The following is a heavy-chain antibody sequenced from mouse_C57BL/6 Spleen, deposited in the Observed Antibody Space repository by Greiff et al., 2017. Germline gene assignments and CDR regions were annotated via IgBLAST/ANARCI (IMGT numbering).Heavy chain of an antibody. V-gene: IGHV1-85*01. D-gene: IGHD1-1*01. J-gene: IGHJ2*01. CDR2: IYPRDGST. CDR1: GYTFTSYD. CDR3: ARSITTVVATDYFDY. Sequence: VQRVESGPELVKPGASVKLSCKASGYTFTSYDINWVKQRPGQGLEWIGWIYPRDGSTKYNEKFKGKATLTVDTSSSTAYMELHSLTSEDSAVYFCARSITTVVATDYFDYWGQGTTLTVSS.